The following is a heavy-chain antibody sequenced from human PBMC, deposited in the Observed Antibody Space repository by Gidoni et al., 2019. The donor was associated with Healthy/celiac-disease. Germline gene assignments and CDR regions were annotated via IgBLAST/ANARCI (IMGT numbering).Heavy chain of an antibody. V-gene: IGHV4-34*02. CDR2: INHSGRT. CDR1: VGSFHRYY. CDR3: ARGATMVRGVIPRPHVTGH. D-gene: IGHD3-10*01. J-gene: IGHJ4*02. Sequence: QVPLPHWAAGLFNPFEALSLTCAVFVGSFHRYYWSWIRQPPGKGLEWIGEINHSGRTNYNPSLKSRVTISVDTSKNQFSLKLSSVTAADTAVYYCARGATMVRGVIPRPHVTGHWGQGTLVTVSS.